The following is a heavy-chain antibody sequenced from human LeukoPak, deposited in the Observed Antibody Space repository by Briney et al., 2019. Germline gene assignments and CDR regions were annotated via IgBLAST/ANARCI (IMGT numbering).Heavy chain of an antibody. CDR1: GGSFSGYY. Sequence: SETLSLTCAVYGGSFSGYYWSWIRQPPGKGLEWIGEINHSGSPNYNPSLKSRVTISVDTSKNQFSVKMTSVTAADTAVYCGARGQLLYYDHSGYYYFDYWGQGTLVTVSS. CDR3: ARGQLLYYDHSGYYYFDY. V-gene: IGHV4-34*01. CDR2: INHSGSP. J-gene: IGHJ4*02. D-gene: IGHD3-22*01.